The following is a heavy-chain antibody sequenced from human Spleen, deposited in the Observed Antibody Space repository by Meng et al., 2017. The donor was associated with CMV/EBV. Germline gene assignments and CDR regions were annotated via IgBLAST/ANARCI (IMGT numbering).Heavy chain of an antibody. D-gene: IGHD6-13*01. V-gene: IGHV4-34*01. J-gene: IGHJ4*02. CDR1: GGSFSGYY. Sequence: SETLSLTCAVYGGSFSGYYWSWIRQPPGKGLEWIGEINHSGSTNYNPSLKSRVTISVDTSKNQFSLKLSSVTAAGTAVYYCAREIAAAGSGGTTDYWGQGTLVTVSS. CDR3: AREIAAAGSGGTTDY. CDR2: INHSGST.